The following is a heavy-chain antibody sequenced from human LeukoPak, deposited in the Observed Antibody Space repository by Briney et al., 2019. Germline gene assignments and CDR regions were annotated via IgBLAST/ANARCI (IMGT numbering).Heavy chain of an antibody. V-gene: IGHV3-48*03. D-gene: IGHD2-21*02. CDR3: ARIGDSVGP. J-gene: IGHJ4*02. CDR1: GFTFSSYE. CDR2: IRSSGTVI. Sequence: GGSLRLSCAASGFTFSSYEMNWVRQAPGKGLERVSNIRSSGTVIYYADSVKGRFTISRDNAKNSLYLQMKSLIAEDTAIYYCARIGDSVGPWGQGTQVTVSA.